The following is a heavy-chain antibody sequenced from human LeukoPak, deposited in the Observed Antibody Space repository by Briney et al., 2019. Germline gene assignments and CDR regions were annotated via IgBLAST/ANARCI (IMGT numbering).Heavy chain of an antibody. CDR1: GFTFSRNW. CDR2: INRDGYST. V-gene: IGHV3-74*01. D-gene: IGHD3-22*01. Sequence: GGSLRLSCAASGFTFSRNWMHWVRHARGKGVVWVSRINRDGYSTTYGDSVRGRFTISRDNDKNTVYVKMNSQRGEDRALYYCARAYGSSGYFQLPIDLWGQGTLVTVSS. CDR3: ARAYGSSGYFQLPIDL. J-gene: IGHJ5*02.